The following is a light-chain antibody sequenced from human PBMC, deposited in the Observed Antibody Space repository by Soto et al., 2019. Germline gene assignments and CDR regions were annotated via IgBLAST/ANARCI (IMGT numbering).Light chain of an antibody. CDR1: SSDVGGYNY. Sequence: SALTQPASVSGSPGQSITISCTGTSSDVGGYNYVSWYQQQSGKAPKLMIYEVNNRPSGVSNRFSGSKSGNTASLTISGLQAEDEADYYCSSYTSGSTVVFGGGTKLTVL. J-gene: IGLJ2*01. CDR2: EVN. V-gene: IGLV2-14*01. CDR3: SSYTSGSTVV.